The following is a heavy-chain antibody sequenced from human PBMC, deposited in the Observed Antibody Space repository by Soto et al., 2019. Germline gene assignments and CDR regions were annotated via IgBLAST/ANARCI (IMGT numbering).Heavy chain of an antibody. V-gene: IGHV3-53*01. CDR2: IYSGGRT. CDR3: AKHDFWTLYNTGLDS. J-gene: IGHJ4*02. CDR1: GFAVSSNY. Sequence: GGSLRLSCAASGFAVSSNYMNWVRQAPGKGLEWVSVIYSGGRTYYADSVKGRFTISRDNSKNTLYLQMNSLRAEDTAVYYCAKHDFWTLYNTGLDSWGQGTLVTVSS. D-gene: IGHD3-3*01.